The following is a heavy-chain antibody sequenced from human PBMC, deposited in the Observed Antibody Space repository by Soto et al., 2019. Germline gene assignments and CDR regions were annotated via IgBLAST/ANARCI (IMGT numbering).Heavy chain of an antibody. Sequence: ASVKVSCKASGYTFTSYGISWVRQAPGQGLEWMGWFSAYNGNTNYAQKLQGRVTMTTDTSTSTAYMELRSLRSDDTAVYYCARDQSMVRGVTAGYWGQGTLVTVSS. CDR2: FSAYNGNT. D-gene: IGHD3-10*01. V-gene: IGHV1-18*01. CDR3: ARDQSMVRGVTAGY. CDR1: GYTFTSYG. J-gene: IGHJ4*02.